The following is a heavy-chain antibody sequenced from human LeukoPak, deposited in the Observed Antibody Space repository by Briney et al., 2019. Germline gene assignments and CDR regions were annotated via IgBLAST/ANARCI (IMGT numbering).Heavy chain of an antibody. CDR1: GYTFTGYY. J-gene: IGHJ3*02. V-gene: IGHV1-2*02. CDR2: INPNSGGT. Sequence: ASVKVSCKASGYTFTGYYMHWVRQAPGQGLEWMGWINPNSGGTNYAQKFQGRVTMTRDTSISTAYMELSRLRSDDTAVYYCARVGEQWLANDAFDIWGQGTMVTVSS. CDR3: ARVGEQWLANDAFDI. D-gene: IGHD6-19*01.